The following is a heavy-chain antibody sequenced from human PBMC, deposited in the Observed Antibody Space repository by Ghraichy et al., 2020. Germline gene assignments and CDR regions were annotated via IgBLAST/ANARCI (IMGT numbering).Heavy chain of an antibody. CDR2: VYYTGST. CDR1: GGSIGISSHY. D-gene: IGHD3-10*01. J-gene: IGHJ4*02. V-gene: IGHV4-39*01. Sequence: ETLSLTCTVSGGSIGISSHYWGWIRQPPGKGLEWIGSVYYTGSTFYNPSLKSRVTVSGDTSQNQFSLKLSSVTAADTAVYYCARSAGSGTYWDFDYWGQGTLVTVSS. CDR3: ARSAGSGTYWDFDY.